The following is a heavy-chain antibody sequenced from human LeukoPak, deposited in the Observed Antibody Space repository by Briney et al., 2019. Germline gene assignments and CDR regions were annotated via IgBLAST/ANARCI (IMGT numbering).Heavy chain of an antibody. J-gene: IGHJ4*02. Sequence: GGSLRLSCAASGFTFSNYWMSWVRQAPGKGLEWVASINQDGNERSYVDSVKGRFTISRDNAKNSVYLQMNSLRAEDTAVYYCARDINYIDYWGQGTLVTVSS. CDR1: GFTFSNYW. CDR3: ARDINYIDY. CDR2: INQDGNER. V-gene: IGHV3-7*01. D-gene: IGHD1-14*01.